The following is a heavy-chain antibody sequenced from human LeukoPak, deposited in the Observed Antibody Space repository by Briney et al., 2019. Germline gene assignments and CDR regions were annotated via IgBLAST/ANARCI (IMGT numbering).Heavy chain of an antibody. Sequence: ASVKVSCKASGYTFTNYDINWVRQATGQGLEWMGYMNPNSGNSAYAQKFQGRVTITTHASISTAYMELSGLRSEDTALYDCAREGLYYWGQGALVTVSS. CDR3: AREGLYY. CDR1: GYTFTNYD. CDR2: MNPNSGNS. J-gene: IGHJ4*02. V-gene: IGHV1-8*01.